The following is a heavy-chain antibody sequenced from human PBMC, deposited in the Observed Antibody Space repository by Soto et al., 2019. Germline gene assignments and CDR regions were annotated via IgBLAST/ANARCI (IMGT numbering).Heavy chain of an antibody. CDR3: ARGKSSLLLDC. CDR2: INHSGST. CDR1: GGSFSGYY. J-gene: IGHJ4*02. Sequence: QVQLQQWGAGLLKPSETLSLTCAVYGGSFSGYYWSWIRQPPGKGLEWIGEINHSGSTNYNPSLNSRVTISVDTSKNQFSLKLSSVTAADTAVYYCARGKSSLLLDCWGQGVLVTVSS. V-gene: IGHV4-34*01. D-gene: IGHD2-8*02.